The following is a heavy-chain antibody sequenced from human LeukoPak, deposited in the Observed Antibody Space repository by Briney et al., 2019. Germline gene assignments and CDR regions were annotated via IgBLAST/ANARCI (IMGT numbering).Heavy chain of an antibody. CDR2: ISHSGST. CDR1: GGSFSGYY. V-gene: IGHV4-34*01. D-gene: IGHD3-22*01. CDR3: ARGPYYDSSGYLFDY. J-gene: IGHJ4*02. Sequence: PSETLSLTCAVYGGSFSGYYWSWIRQPPGKGLEWIGEISHSGSTNYNPSLKSRVTISVDESKNQFSLRLSSVTAADTAVYYCARGPYYDSSGYLFDYWGQGSLVTVSS.